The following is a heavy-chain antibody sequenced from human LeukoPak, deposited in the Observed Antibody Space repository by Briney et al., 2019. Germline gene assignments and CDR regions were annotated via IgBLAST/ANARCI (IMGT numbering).Heavy chain of an antibody. CDR1: GFTFSSYA. Sequence: GGSLRLSCAASGFTFSSYAMSWVRQAPGKGLEWVSAISGSGGSTYYADSVKGRFTISRDNSKNTLYLQMNSLRAEDTAVYYCAKSKGIRRFWDPRYYYYYMDVWGKGTTVTVSS. J-gene: IGHJ6*03. CDR2: ISGSGGST. D-gene: IGHD3-3*01. V-gene: IGHV3-23*01. CDR3: AKSKGIRRFWDPRYYYYYMDV.